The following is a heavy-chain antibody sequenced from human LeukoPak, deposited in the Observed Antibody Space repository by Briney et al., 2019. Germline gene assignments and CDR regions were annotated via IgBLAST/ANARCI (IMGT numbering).Heavy chain of an antibody. Sequence: GGPLRLSCAASGFSFSSYWMHWVRQVPGKGLVWVSRIKSDDSNTDYADSVKGRFTISRDNAKNTLFLQMNSLRAEDTAVYYCSTIRPDYWGQGTLVTVSS. CDR3: STIRPDY. CDR2: IKSDDSNT. V-gene: IGHV3-74*01. CDR1: GFSFSSYW. D-gene: IGHD3-3*01. J-gene: IGHJ4*02.